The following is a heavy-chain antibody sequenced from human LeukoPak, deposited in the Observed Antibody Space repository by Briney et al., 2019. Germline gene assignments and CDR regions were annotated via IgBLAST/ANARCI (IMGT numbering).Heavy chain of an antibody. CDR2: LYSGGNT. D-gene: IGHD2-15*01. CDR3: ATSYCSGGSCYPQYFQH. V-gene: IGHV3-66*02. Sequence: GGSLRLSCAPSGFTFSSNYMSWVRQATGRGLEWVSLLYSGGNTYYADSAKGRFTISRDNSKNTLYLQMNSLRAEDTGVYYCATSYCSGGSCYPQYFQHWGQGTLVTVSS. CDR1: GFTFSSNY. J-gene: IGHJ1*01.